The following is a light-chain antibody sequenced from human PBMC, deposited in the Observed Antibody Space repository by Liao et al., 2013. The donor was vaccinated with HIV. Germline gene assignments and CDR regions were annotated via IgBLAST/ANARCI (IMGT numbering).Light chain of an antibody. Sequence: SYELTQPPSVSVSPGQTASISCSGDKLGDKYACWYQQKPGQSPVLVIYSNSDRASGIPARFSGSNSGDTATLTISRVEVGDEADYYCQVWDSRGDWVFGGGTKLTVL. J-gene: IGLJ3*02. CDR3: QVWDSRGDWV. V-gene: IGLV3-1*01. CDR2: SNS. CDR1: KLGDKY.